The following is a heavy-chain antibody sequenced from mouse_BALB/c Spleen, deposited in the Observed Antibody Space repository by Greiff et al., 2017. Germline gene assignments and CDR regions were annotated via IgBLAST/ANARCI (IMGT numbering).Heavy chain of an antibody. CDR1: GYTFTSYV. D-gene: IGHD2-13*01. CDR2: INPYNDGT. J-gene: IGHJ1*01. CDR3: ARGATNWYFDV. Sequence: EVQLVESGPELVKPGASVKMSCKASGYTFTSYVMHWVKQKPGQGLEWIGYINPYNDGTKYNEKFKGKATLTSDKSSSTAYMELSSLTSEDSAVYYCARGATNWYFDVWGAGTTVTVSS. V-gene: IGHV1-14*01.